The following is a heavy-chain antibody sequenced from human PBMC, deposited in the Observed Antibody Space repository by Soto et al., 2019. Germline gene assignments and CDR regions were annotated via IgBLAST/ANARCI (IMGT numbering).Heavy chain of an antibody. D-gene: IGHD6-19*01. CDR1: GFTFSSYG. CDR2: ISYDGSNK. CDR3: AKELDSSGWGDEYYYYGMDV. J-gene: IGHJ6*02. Sequence: QTGGSLRLSCAASGFTFSSYGMHWVRQAPGKGLERVTVISYDGSNKYYADSVKDRFTISRDNSKNTLYLQMNSLRAEDTAVYYCAKELDSSGWGDEYYYYGMDVWGQGTTVTVSS. V-gene: IGHV3-30*18.